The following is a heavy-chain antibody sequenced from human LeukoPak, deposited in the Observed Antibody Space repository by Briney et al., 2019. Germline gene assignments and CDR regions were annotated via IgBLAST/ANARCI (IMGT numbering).Heavy chain of an antibody. CDR1: GGSFSGYY. D-gene: IGHD6-6*01. Sequence: SETLSLTCAVYGGSFSGYYWSWIRQPPGKGLEWIGEINHGGSTNYNPSLKSRVTISVDTSKNQFSLKLSSVTAADTAVYYCASSSSPYYYYYYMDVWGKGTTVTVSS. V-gene: IGHV4-34*01. J-gene: IGHJ6*03. CDR3: ASSSSPYYYYYYMDV. CDR2: INHGGST.